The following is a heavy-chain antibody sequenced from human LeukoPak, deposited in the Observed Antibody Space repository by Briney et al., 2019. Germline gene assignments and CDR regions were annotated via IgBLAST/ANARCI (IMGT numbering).Heavy chain of an antibody. CDR1: GGSFNSYF. D-gene: IGHD6-13*01. V-gene: IGHV4-34*01. CDR2: INHGGST. Sequence: SETLSLTCAVYGGSFNSYFWYWIRQPPGKGLEWIGEINHGGSTNYNPSLKSRATISVDSSKNHLSLKLTSVTAADTAVYYCARGRRIAAAGTGDYWGQGTLVTVSS. CDR3: ARGRRIAAAGTGDY. J-gene: IGHJ4*02.